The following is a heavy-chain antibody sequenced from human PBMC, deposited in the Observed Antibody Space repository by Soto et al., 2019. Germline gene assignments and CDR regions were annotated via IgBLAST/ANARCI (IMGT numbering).Heavy chain of an antibody. CDR3: ARDQVQLERLYYSYGMDV. CDR2: ISYDGSNK. V-gene: IGHV3-30-3*01. CDR1: GFTFSSYA. D-gene: IGHD1-1*01. J-gene: IGHJ6*02. Sequence: QVQLVESGGGVVQPGRSLRLSCAASGFTFSSYAMHWVRQAPGKGLEWVAVISYDGSNKYYADSVKGRFTISRDNSKNTLYLQMNSLRAEDTAVYYCARDQVQLERLYYSYGMDVWGQGTTVTVSS.